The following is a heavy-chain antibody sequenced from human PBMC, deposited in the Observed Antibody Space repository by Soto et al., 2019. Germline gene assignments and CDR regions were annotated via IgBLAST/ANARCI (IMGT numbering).Heavy chain of an antibody. J-gene: IGHJ4*02. CDR2: MNPNSGNT. D-gene: IGHD3-9*01. CDR3: ARALGYDILTGLDYFDY. CDR1: GYTFTSYD. Sequence: ASVKVSCKASGYTFTSYDINWVRQATGQGLEWMGWMNPNSGNTGYAQKFQGRVTMTRNTSISTAYMELSSLRSEDTAVYYCARALGYDILTGLDYFDYWGQGTLVTVSS. V-gene: IGHV1-8*01.